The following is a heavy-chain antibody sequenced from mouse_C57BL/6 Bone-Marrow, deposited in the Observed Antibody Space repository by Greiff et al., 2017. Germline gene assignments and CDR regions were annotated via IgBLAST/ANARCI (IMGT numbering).Heavy chain of an antibody. D-gene: IGHD1-1*01. Sequence: QVQLQQPGAELVRPGTSVKLSCKASGYTFTSYWMHWVKQRPGQGLEWIGVIDPSDSYTNYNQKFKGKATLTVDTSSSTAYMQLSSLTSEESAVYYCARATVPGYYYAMDYWGQGTSVTVSS. CDR3: ARATVPGYYYAMDY. V-gene: IGHV1-59*01. CDR1: GYTFTSYW. CDR2: IDPSDSYT. J-gene: IGHJ4*01.